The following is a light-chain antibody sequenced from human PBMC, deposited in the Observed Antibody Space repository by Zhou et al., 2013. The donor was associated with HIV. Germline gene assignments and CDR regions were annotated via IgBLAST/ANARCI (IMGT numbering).Light chain of an antibody. CDR2: DAS. J-gene: IGKJ1*01. Sequence: ERVMTQSPPTLSASPGEGATLSCRASHSVRSSLAWYQHKAGQAPRLLIYDASTRATGIPARFSGSASGTEFTLTISSLQSEDFAVYYCQQYDSWPVTFSQGTRVEIK. CDR3: QQYDSWPVT. CDR1: HSVRSS. V-gene: IGKV3-15*01.